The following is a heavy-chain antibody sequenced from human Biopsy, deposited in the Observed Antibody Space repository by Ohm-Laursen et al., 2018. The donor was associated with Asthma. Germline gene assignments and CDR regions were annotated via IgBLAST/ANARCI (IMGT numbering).Heavy chain of an antibody. Sequence: VKVSCKSLGGTFNTYVIGWVRQAPGQGLEWMGGIHSVFGTTTYPQKFQDRVTITADDSTSTVYMELSSLRPEDTAVYYCARKAGSCISRTCYSLDFWGQGTLVTVSS. CDR2: IHSVFGTT. D-gene: IGHD2-2*01. V-gene: IGHV1-69*13. CDR3: ARKAGSCISRTCYSLDF. J-gene: IGHJ4*02. CDR1: GGTFNTYV.